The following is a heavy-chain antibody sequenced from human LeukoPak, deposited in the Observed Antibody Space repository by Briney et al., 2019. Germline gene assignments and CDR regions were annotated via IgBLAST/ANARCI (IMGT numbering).Heavy chain of an antibody. D-gene: IGHD4-23*01. CDR2: IKQDGSDK. Sequence: GGSLRLYCAASGFPFSAYWMSWVRQTPGKGLEWVANIKQDGSDKYYVDSVKGRFTISRDNAKNSLYLQMNSLRAEDTAVYYCARKTVVGSYFDYWGQGTPVTVSS. CDR1: GFPFSAYW. J-gene: IGHJ4*02. CDR3: ARKTVVGSYFDY. V-gene: IGHV3-7*03.